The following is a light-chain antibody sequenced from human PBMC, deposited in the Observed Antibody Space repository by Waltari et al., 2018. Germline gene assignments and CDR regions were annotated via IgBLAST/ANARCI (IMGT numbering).Light chain of an antibody. CDR2: DVS. CDR3: QQYSGSPLT. Sequence: EIVLTQSPATLSVSPGERVTLSCEARQTITSSALAWYQQKPGLAPRLVIYDVSYRATGIPDRFSGRGSGTDFTLTISRLEPEDYAVYHCQQYSGSPLTFGGGTKVEF. J-gene: IGKJ4*01. CDR1: QTITSSA. V-gene: IGKV3D-20*01.